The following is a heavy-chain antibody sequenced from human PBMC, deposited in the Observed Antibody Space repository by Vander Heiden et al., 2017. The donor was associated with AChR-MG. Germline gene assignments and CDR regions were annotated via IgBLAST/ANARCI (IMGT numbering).Heavy chain of an antibody. CDR2: IKQDGSEK. CDR1: GSTFSGYW. CDR3: AREEPSRGYPDAFDI. V-gene: IGHV3-7*03. Sequence: EVQLVESGGGFVQPRVSLRPSRAASGSTFSGYWRSWVSQAPGKGLEWVANIKQDGSEKYYVDSVKGRFTISRDNAKNSLYLQMNSLRAEDTAVYYCAREEPSRGYPDAFDIWGQGTMVTVFS. D-gene: IGHD3-22*01. J-gene: IGHJ3*02.